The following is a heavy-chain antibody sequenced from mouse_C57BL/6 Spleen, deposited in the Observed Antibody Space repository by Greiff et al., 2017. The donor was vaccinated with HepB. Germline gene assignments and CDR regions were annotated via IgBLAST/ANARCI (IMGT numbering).Heavy chain of an antibody. CDR3: ARKDPLLSAMDY. Sequence: QVQLQQPGAELVKPGASVKLSCKASGYTFTSYWMHWVKQRPGQGLEWIGMIHPNSGSTNYNEKFKSKATLTVDKSSSTAYMQLSSLTSEDSAVYYYARKDPLLSAMDYWGQGTSVTVSS. D-gene: IGHD2-1*01. V-gene: IGHV1-64*01. J-gene: IGHJ4*01. CDR1: GYTFTSYW. CDR2: IHPNSGST.